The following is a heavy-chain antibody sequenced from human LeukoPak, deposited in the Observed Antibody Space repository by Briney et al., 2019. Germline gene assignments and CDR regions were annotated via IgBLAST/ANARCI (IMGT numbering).Heavy chain of an antibody. CDR1: GGSFSGYY. D-gene: IGHD3-10*01. CDR2: INHSGST. V-gene: IGHV4-34*01. CDR3: ARDEITMVRGVTPFDY. J-gene: IGHJ4*02. Sequence: PSETLSLTCAVYGGSFSGYYWSWIRQPPGKGLEWIGEINHSGSTNYNPSLKSRVTISVDTSKNQFSLKLSSVTAADTAVYYCARDEITMVRGVTPFDYWGQGTLVTVSS.